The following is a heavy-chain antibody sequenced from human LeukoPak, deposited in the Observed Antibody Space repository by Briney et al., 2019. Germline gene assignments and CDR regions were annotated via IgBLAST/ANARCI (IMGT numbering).Heavy chain of an antibody. D-gene: IGHD6-19*01. Sequence: ASVKVSCKASGYTFTGYYMHWVRQAPGQGLEWMGWINPNSGGTNYAQKFQGRVTMTRDTSISTAYMELSRLRSDDTAVYYCARDSALAQAVMFDYWGQGTLVTVSS. CDR2: INPNSGGT. CDR1: GYTFTGYY. CDR3: ARDSALAQAVMFDY. V-gene: IGHV1-2*02. J-gene: IGHJ4*02.